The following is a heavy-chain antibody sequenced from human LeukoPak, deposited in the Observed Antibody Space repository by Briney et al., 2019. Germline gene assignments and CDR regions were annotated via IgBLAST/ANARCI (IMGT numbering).Heavy chain of an antibody. Sequence: PGGSLRLSCTASGFTFSSYGMNWVRQAPGKGLKWVSYISSSSSAINYADSVKGRFTISRDNAKNSLFLQMNSLRDEDTAVHYCARGGGARPDYWGQGILVTVSS. CDR1: GFTFSSYG. J-gene: IGHJ4*02. D-gene: IGHD3-10*01. V-gene: IGHV3-48*02. CDR3: ARGGGARPDY. CDR2: ISSSSSAI.